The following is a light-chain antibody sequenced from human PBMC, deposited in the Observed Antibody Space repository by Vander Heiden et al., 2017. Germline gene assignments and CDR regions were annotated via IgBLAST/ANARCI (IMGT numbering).Light chain of an antibody. CDR1: SSHLGSNY. J-gene: IGLJ2*01. V-gene: IGLV1-47*02. CDR2: SNN. Sequence: QSVLTQPPSASGTPGQRVTISCSASSSHLGSNYVYWYQQLPGTAPKLLSYSNNKRPSGVPDRFSGSKSGTSASLAISGLRAEDEADYYCAAWDDSLSGVVFGGGTKLTVL. CDR3: AAWDDSLSGVV.